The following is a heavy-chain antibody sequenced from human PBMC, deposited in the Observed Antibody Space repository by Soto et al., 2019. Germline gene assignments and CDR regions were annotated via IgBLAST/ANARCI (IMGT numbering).Heavy chain of an antibody. J-gene: IGHJ4*02. D-gene: IGHD6-19*01. CDR3: AKPRFVAGLTKYVDFAN. Sequence: VQLLESGGGLVQPGGSLRLACEVSGFTFSSYARSWVRQAPGKGLEWVAAISGTGVSAQYADSVKGRFTISRDNSKNTLNLQMNSLRAEDTAVYYCAKPRFVAGLTKYVDFANWGQGTLVTVSS. CDR1: GFTFSSYA. V-gene: IGHV3-23*01. CDR2: ISGTGVSA.